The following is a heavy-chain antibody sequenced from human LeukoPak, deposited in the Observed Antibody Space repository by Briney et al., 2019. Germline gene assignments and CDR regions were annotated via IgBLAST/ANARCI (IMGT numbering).Heavy chain of an antibody. D-gene: IGHD5-18*01. CDR2: IYTSGST. CDR1: GGSISSGSYY. CDR3: ARAGRYSYADRDYYYYMDV. V-gene: IGHV4-61*02. Sequence: SQTLSLTCTVSGGSISSGSYYWSWIRQPAGKGLEWIGRIYTSGSTNYNPSLKSRVTISVDTSKNQFSLKLSSVTAADTAVYYCARAGRYSYADRDYYYYMDVWGKGTTVTISS. J-gene: IGHJ6*03.